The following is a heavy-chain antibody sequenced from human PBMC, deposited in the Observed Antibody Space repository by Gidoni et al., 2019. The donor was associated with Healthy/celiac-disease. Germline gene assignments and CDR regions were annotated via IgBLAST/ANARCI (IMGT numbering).Heavy chain of an antibody. CDR1: GFTFSSYG. J-gene: IGHJ4*02. D-gene: IGHD3-22*01. CDR2: ISYDGSNK. CDR3: AKVRYYYDSSGYYYLDY. V-gene: IGHV3-30*18. Sequence: QVQLVESGGGVVQPGRPLRLSCAASGFTFSSYGMHWVRQAPGKGLEWVAVISYDGSNKYYADSVKGRFTISRDNSKNTLYLQMNSLRAEDTAVYYCAKVRYYYDSSGYYYLDYWGQGTLVTVSS.